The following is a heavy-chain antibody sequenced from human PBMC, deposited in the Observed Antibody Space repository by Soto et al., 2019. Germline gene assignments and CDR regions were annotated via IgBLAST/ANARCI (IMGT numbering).Heavy chain of an antibody. Sequence: GGSLRLSCAASGFPFGTTDMSWVRQAPGEGLEWVSTIDGSGGITFYADSVKGRFTISRDNSRNTVYLQMNSLRGDDTALYYCVKNSGWFNTWGQGALVTVS. D-gene: IGHD3-10*01. CDR1: GFPFGTTD. V-gene: IGHV3-23*01. CDR2: IDGSGGIT. J-gene: IGHJ5*02. CDR3: VKNSGWFNT.